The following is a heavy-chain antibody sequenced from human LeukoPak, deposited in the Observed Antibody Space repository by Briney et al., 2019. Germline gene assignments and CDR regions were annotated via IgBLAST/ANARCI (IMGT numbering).Heavy chain of an antibody. Sequence: SVKVSCKASGGTFSSYAISWVRQAPGQGLEWMGRIIPILGIANYAQKFQGRVTITADKSMSTAYMELSSLRSEDTAVYYCARDPIAAAGKVDYWGQGTLVTVSS. CDR2: IIPILGIA. CDR1: GGTFSSYA. V-gene: IGHV1-69*04. D-gene: IGHD6-13*01. J-gene: IGHJ4*02. CDR3: ARDPIAAAGKVDY.